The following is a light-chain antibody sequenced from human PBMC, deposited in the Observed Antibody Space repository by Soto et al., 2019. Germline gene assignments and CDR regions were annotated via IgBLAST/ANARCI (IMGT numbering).Light chain of an antibody. J-gene: IGKJ1*01. Sequence: DIQMTQSPSSLSAFVGDRVTITCRASQDIRSDLGWFQQKPGKAPKLLIYDASNLETGGPSRFSGSGSGTDFTFTISSLQPEDIATYYCQQYDNLPPTLGQGTKVDIK. CDR2: DAS. V-gene: IGKV1-33*01. CDR3: QQYDNLPPT. CDR1: QDIRSD.